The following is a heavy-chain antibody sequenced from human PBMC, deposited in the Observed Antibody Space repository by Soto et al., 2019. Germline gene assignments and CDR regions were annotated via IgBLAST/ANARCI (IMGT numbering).Heavy chain of an antibody. CDR1: GGTFSSYA. V-gene: IGHV1-69*01. Sequence: KVSCKASGGTFSSYAISWVRQAPGQGLEWMGGIIPIFGTANYAQKFQGRVTITADESTSTAYMELSSLRSEDTAMYYCAREDNGSGNFYYYYGMDVWGKGTTVTVSS. J-gene: IGHJ6*04. CDR3: AREDNGSGNFYYYYGMDV. D-gene: IGHD3-10*01. CDR2: IIPIFGTA.